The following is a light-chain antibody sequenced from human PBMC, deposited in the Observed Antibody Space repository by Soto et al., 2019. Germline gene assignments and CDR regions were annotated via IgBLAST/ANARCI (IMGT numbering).Light chain of an antibody. CDR3: QQYGGSPGT. CDR1: QNVNNNY. Sequence: DIVLTQSPGTLSLSPGERATLSCRASQNVNNNYLAWYQQKPGQAPRLLIRGASSRATGLPDRFSGSGSGTAFTLTISRLEPEDFAVYYCQQYGGSPGTFGQGTKLEIK. CDR2: GAS. V-gene: IGKV3-20*01. J-gene: IGKJ2*01.